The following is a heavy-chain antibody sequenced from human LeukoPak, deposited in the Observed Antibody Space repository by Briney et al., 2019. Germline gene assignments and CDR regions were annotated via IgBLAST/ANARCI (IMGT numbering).Heavy chain of an antibody. CDR3: AITIFGVVINAFDI. CDR2: IIPIFGTA. Sequence: SVKVSCKASGGTFSSYAISWVRQAPGQGLEWMGGIIPIFGTANYAQKFQGRVTITADESTSTAYMELSSLRSEDTAVYYCAITIFGVVINAFDIWGQGTMVTVSS. D-gene: IGHD3-3*01. CDR1: GGTFSSYA. V-gene: IGHV1-69*13. J-gene: IGHJ3*02.